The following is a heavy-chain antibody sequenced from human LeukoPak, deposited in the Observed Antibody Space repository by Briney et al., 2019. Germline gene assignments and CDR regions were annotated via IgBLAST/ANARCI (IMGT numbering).Heavy chain of an antibody. CDR1: GFTFSSYA. CDR3: AIDYPTGYTMVRELDAFDI. J-gene: IGHJ3*02. CDR2: ISGSGGST. V-gene: IGHV3-23*01. Sequence: GGSLRLSCAAAGFTFSSYAMSWVRQAPGKGLEWVSAISGSGGSTYYADSVKGRFTISRDNSKNTLYLQMNSLRAEDTAVYYCAIDYPTGYTMVRELDAFDIWGQGTMVTVSS. D-gene: IGHD3-10*01.